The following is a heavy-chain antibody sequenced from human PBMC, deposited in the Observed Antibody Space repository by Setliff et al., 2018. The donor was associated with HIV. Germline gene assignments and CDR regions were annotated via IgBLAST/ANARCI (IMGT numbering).Heavy chain of an antibody. CDR1: GGFISTYY. CDR3: ASRRPPPSGMYSSYYMDV. V-gene: IGHV4-59*08. Sequence: SETLSLTCTVSGGFISTYYWTWIRQSPGKGLEWIGHVSYSGSTNYNPSLKSRVTISVDTSKSHFSLNLNSVTAADTAIYYCASRRPPPSGMYSSYYMDVWGKGTAVTVSS. CDR2: VSYSGST. D-gene: IGHD1-26*01. J-gene: IGHJ6*03.